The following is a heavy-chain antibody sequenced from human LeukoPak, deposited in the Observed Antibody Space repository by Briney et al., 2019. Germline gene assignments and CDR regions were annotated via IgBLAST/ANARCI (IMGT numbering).Heavy chain of an antibody. Sequence: SVKVSCKASGYTFTGYSVHWVRQAPRQGLEGMGWINPNSGGTKYALKVQGRVTMTRDTSISTAYMELSKLTSDDTAVYYCARDLSIAAPGTDFDYWGQGTLVTVSS. CDR3: ARDLSIAAPGTDFDY. J-gene: IGHJ4*02. CDR1: GYTFTGYS. V-gene: IGHV1-2*02. CDR2: INPNSGGT. D-gene: IGHD6-13*01.